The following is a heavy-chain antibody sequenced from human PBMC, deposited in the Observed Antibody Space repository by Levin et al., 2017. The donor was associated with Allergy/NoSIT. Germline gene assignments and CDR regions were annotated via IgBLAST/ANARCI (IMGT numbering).Heavy chain of an antibody. D-gene: IGHD3-10*01. CDR1: GFSVTHDF. V-gene: IGHV3-53*01. CDR2: LYRGTNS. J-gene: IGHJ4*02. CDR3: ATRGP. Sequence: GGSLRLSCAASGFSVTHDFMIWVRQAPGQGLEWITSLYRGTNSYYADSVRGRFTVSSDTSRNMFYLQMNSLRAEDTALYYCATRGPWGQGTLVTVSS.